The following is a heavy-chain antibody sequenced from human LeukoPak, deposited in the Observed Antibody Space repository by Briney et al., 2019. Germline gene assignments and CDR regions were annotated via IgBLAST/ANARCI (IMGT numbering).Heavy chain of an antibody. Sequence: GGSLRLSCSAPGFAFSSYAMHWVRQAPGKGLEYVSAISSNGVSTYYADSLKGRFTISRDNSKNTLYLQMSSLRVEDTAVYYCVKGDIVATIKGSFDYWGQGTLVTVSS. V-gene: IGHV3-64D*09. CDR2: ISSNGVST. CDR3: VKGDIVATIKGSFDY. D-gene: IGHD5-12*01. CDR1: GFAFSSYA. J-gene: IGHJ4*02.